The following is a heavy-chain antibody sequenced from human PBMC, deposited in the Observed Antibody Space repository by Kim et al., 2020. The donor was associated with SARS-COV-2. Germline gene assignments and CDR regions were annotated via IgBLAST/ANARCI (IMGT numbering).Heavy chain of an antibody. V-gene: IGHV4-34*01. Sequence: SETLSLTCAVYGGSFSGYYWSWIRQPPGKGLEWIGEINHSGSTNYNPSLKSRVTISVDTSKNQFSLKLSSVTAADTAVYYCARGSGNLVVYYYYGMDVWGQGTTVTVSS. D-gene: IGHD6-6*01. CDR3: ARGSGNLVVYYYYGMDV. CDR1: GGSFSGYY. J-gene: IGHJ6*02. CDR2: INHSGST.